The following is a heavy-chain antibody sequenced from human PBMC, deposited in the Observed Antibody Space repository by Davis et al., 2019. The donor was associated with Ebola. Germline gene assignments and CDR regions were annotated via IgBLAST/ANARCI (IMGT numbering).Heavy chain of an antibody. CDR1: GGSISSSSYY. CDR2: IYYSGST. CDR3: ATDSSGYPTFDY. V-gene: IGHV4-39*01. Sequence: PSETLSLTCTVSGGSISSSSYYWGWIRQPPGKGLEWIGSIYYSGSTYYNPSLKSRVTISVDTSKNQFSLKLSSVTAADTAVYYCATDSSGYPTFDYWGQGTLVTVSS. D-gene: IGHD3-22*01. J-gene: IGHJ4*02.